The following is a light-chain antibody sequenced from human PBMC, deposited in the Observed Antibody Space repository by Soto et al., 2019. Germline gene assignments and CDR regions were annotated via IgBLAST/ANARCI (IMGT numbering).Light chain of an antibody. CDR1: QSVSSNY. Sequence: EIVLTQSPGTLSLSPGERATLSCRASQSVSSNYLAWYQQKPGQAPRLLMYGESRRATGIPERFSGSGSGTHFTLTISRLEPEDFAVYYCQQYGSSPPYTFGQGTQLEIK. CDR3: QQYGSSPPYT. J-gene: IGKJ2*01. CDR2: GES. V-gene: IGKV3-20*01.